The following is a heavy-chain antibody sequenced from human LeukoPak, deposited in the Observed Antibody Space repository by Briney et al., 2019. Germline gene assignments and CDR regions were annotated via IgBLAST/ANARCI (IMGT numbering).Heavy chain of an antibody. Sequence: SETLSLTCTVSGDSISSYYWSWIRQPPGKGLEWIGYIYDSGSTNYNPSLKSRVTISLDTSKNQFSLKLRSVTAADTAPYYCARGNPVATTGTKGGWFDPWGQGTLVTVSS. CDR2: IYDSGST. V-gene: IGHV4-59*01. D-gene: IGHD1-1*01. CDR1: GDSISSYY. CDR3: ARGNPVATTGTKGGWFDP. J-gene: IGHJ5*02.